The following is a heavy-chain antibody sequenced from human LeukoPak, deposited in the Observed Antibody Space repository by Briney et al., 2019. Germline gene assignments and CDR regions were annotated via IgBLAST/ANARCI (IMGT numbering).Heavy chain of an antibody. J-gene: IGHJ4*02. CDR2: SRNKAKSYTT. V-gene: IGHV3-72*01. D-gene: IGHD6-19*01. CDR1: GFTFSDHF. CDR3: VRVGSVSGSDYLDY. Sequence: GGSLRLSCAVSGFTFSDHFLDWVRQAPGKGLEWVGRSRNKAKSYTTEYAASVKGRFTISRDDSKNSLYLQMNSLETEDTAVYYCVRVGSVSGSDYLDYWGRGTLVTVSS.